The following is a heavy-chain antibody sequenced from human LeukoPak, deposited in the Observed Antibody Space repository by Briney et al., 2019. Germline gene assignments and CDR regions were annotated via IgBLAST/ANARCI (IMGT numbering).Heavy chain of an antibody. D-gene: IGHD3-9*01. CDR2: IFYSGAA. CDR1: GGSISSSDYY. V-gene: IGHV4-39*01. CDR3: ARIGTYYDILTGQGYFNY. Sequence: ASETLSLTCTVSGGSISSSDYYWGWVRQPPGKGLEWIGSIFYSGAAHCNPSLKSRVTISVDTSNNQFSLMLSSVTAADTAVYYCARIGTYYDILTGQGYFNYWGQGTLVTVSS. J-gene: IGHJ4*02.